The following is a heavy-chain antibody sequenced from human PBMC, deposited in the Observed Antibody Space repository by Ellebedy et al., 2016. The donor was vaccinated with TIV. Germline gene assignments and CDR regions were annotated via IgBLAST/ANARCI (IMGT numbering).Heavy chain of an antibody. J-gene: IGHJ6*03. D-gene: IGHD3-10*01. CDR3: ARRSAAGGYMDV. CDR2: INPSGGST. V-gene: IGHV1-46*01. CDR1: GYTFTSYY. Sequence: ASVKVSXKASGYTFTSYYMHWVRQAPGQGLEWMGIINPSGGSTSYAQKFQGRVTMTRDTSTSTVYMELSSLRSEDTAVYYCARRSAAGGYMDVWGKGTTVTVSS.